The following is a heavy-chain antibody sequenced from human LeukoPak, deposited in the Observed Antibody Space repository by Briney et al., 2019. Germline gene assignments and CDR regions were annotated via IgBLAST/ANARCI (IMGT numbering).Heavy chain of an antibody. J-gene: IGHJ5*02. CDR2: IYYSGST. D-gene: IGHD2-2*01. CDR3: ARGVVVVPAAISVWFDP. CDR1: GGSISSGDYY. Sequence: KSSETLSLTCTVSGGSISSGDYYWSWIRQPPGKGLEWIGYIYYSGSTYYNPSLKSRVTISVDTSKNQFSLKLSSVTAADTAVYYCARGVVVVPAAISVWFDPWGQGTLVTVSS. V-gene: IGHV4-30-4*01.